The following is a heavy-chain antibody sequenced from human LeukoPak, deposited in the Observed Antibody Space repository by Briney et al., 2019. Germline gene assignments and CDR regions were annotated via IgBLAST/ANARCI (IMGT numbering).Heavy chain of an antibody. Sequence: SETLSLTCTVSGGSISSYYWSWIRQPPGKGLEWSGEINHSGSPNYTPPLKSRVTISVDTSKNQFSLKLSSVPAADTAVYYCARSLAAAGTGFDYWGQGTLVTVSS. D-gene: IGHD6-13*01. CDR1: GGSISSYY. CDR3: ARSLAAAGTGFDY. J-gene: IGHJ4*02. CDR2: INHSGSP. V-gene: IGHV4-34*01.